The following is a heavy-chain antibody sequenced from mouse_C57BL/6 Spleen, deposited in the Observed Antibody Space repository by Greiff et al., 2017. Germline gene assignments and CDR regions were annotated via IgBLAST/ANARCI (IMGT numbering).Heavy chain of an antibody. Sequence: QVQLKQSGAELARPGASVKMSCKASGYTFTSYTMHWVKQRPGQGLEWIGYINPSSGYTKYNQKFKDKATLTADKSSSTAYMQLSSLTSEDAAVYYCARYYSKEGYAMDYWGQGTSVTVSS. CDR1: GYTFTSYT. J-gene: IGHJ4*01. D-gene: IGHD2-5*01. CDR3: ARYYSKEGYAMDY. V-gene: IGHV1-4*01. CDR2: INPSSGYT.